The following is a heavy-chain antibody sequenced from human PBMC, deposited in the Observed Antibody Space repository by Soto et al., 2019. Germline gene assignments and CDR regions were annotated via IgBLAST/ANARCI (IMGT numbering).Heavy chain of an antibody. Sequence: ASVKVSCKASGYTFTSYAMHWVRQAPGQRLEWMGWINAGNGNTKYSQKFQGGVTITRDTSASTAYMELSSLRSEDTAVYYCARARRDYYDSSGYFHYFDYWGQGTLVTVSS. CDR1: GYTFTSYA. CDR3: ARARRDYYDSSGYFHYFDY. D-gene: IGHD3-22*01. J-gene: IGHJ4*02. CDR2: INAGNGNT. V-gene: IGHV1-3*01.